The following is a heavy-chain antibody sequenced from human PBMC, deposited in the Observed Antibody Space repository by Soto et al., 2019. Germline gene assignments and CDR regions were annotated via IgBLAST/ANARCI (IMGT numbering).Heavy chain of an antibody. CDR2: IYYSGRA. D-gene: IGHD3-10*01. CDR1: GGSINSGDFY. Sequence: QVQLQESGPGLVKPSQTLSLTCTVSGGSINSGDFYWSWSRQPPGKGLEWIGYIYYSGRAYYTPSLKSRTTISVDTSKNQFSLNLSSVTAADTAVYYCVRDSQLLWFGELPAGMDVWGQGTPVTVSS. V-gene: IGHV4-30-4*01. J-gene: IGHJ6*02. CDR3: VRDSQLLWFGELPAGMDV.